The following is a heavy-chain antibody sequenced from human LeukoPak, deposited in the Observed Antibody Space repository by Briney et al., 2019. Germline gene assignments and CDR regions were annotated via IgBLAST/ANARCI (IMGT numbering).Heavy chain of an antibody. Sequence: SETLSLTCAVYGGSFSGYYWSWIRQPPGKGLEWIGEINHSGSTNYNPSLKSRVTISVDTSKNQFSLKLSSVTAADTAVYYCARGWGYDFWSGYKYYYYGMDVWGQGTTVTVSS. CDR1: GGSFSGYY. CDR3: ARGWGYDFWSGYKYYYYGMDV. D-gene: IGHD3-3*01. V-gene: IGHV4-34*01. J-gene: IGHJ6*02. CDR2: INHSGST.